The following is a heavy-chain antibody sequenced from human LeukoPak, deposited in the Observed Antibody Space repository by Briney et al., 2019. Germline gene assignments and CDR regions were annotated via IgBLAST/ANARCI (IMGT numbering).Heavy chain of an antibody. J-gene: IGHJ3*01. D-gene: IGHD2-2*01. Sequence: GASVKVSCKASGYTFTTYYIHWVRQAPGQGLEWVGRVDPAGGSTSYAQKFQGRVTMTRDTSTSTVYMELSGLRSDDTAVYYCAREGCSGTSCSTIRAFDVWGQGTVVTVSS. CDR1: GYTFTTYY. CDR3: AREGCSGTSCSTIRAFDV. CDR2: VDPAGGST. V-gene: IGHV1-46*01.